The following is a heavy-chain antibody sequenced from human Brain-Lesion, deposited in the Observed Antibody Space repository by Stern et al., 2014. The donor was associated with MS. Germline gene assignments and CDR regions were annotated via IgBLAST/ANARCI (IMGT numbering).Heavy chain of an antibody. J-gene: IGHJ4*02. CDR2: IFSTGET. Sequence: SGPVLVKPTETLTLTCSVSGFSLSNAAMGVSWIRPPPGQALECLAHIFSTGETAYSTSLKSRLTISKDTSRSQVVLTMTNMDPVDTATYYCARMREYCSGGICFAGYYDSWGQGTLVTVSS. V-gene: IGHV2-26*01. D-gene: IGHD2-15*01. CDR3: ARMREYCSGGICFAGYYDS. CDR1: GFSLSNAAMG.